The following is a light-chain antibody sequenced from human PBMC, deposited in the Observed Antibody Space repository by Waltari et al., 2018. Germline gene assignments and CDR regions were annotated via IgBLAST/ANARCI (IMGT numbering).Light chain of an antibody. V-gene: IGKV3-15*01. Sequence: EVVITQSPATLSVSPGERATLSCRASQSVSTNLAWYQQKPGQAPRLLIYGASTRAAGLPARFSGSGSGTEFTLTISSLQSEDFAVYYCQQYNYWYSFGQGTKLEMK. CDR2: GAS. CDR3: QQYNYWYS. CDR1: QSVSTN. J-gene: IGKJ2*03.